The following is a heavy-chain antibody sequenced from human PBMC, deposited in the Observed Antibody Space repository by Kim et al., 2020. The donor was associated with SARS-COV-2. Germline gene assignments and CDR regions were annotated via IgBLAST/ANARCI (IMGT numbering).Heavy chain of an antibody. V-gene: IGHV1-46*01. J-gene: IGHJ4*02. CDR1: GYTFTSYY. Sequence: ASVKVSCEASGYTFTSYYMHWVRQAPGQGLEWMGRINPSGGSRSYAQRFQGRVTMTRDTSTSTVYMELSSLRSEETAVYYCAREDIVVVVAASPFDYWGQGTLVTVSS. CDR2: INPSGGSR. D-gene: IGHD2-15*01. CDR3: AREDIVVVVAASPFDY.